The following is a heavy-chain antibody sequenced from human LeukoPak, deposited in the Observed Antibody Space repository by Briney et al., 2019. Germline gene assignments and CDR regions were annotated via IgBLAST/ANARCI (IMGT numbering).Heavy chain of an antibody. CDR3: VKDRTGTYTLDY. D-gene: IGHD3-10*01. CDR1: GFTFSNYA. Sequence: TVGSLRLSCAATGFTFSNYAIHWGRQAPGKGLEWVAFISDDGSRQHYADSVKGRFTISRDNSKNTLNLQMNSLRAENTAVYYCVKDRTGTYTLDYWGQGTLVTVSS. J-gene: IGHJ4*02. CDR2: ISDDGSRQ. V-gene: IGHV3-30-3*01.